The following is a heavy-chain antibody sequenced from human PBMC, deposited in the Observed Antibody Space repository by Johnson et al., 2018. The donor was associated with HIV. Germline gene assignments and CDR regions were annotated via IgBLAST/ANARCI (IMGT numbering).Heavy chain of an antibody. D-gene: IGHD3-22*01. J-gene: IGHJ3*02. CDR3: AKDMYYDSSGLETNAFDI. CDR2: ISWNSGSI. Sequence: EVQLVESGGGLVQPGRSLRLSCAASGFTFDDYAMHWVRQAPGKGLEWVSGISWNSGSIGYADSVKGRFTISRDNAKNSLYLQMNSLRAEDTAFYYCAKDMYYDSSGLETNAFDIWGQGTMVTVSS. CDR1: GFTFDDYA. V-gene: IGHV3-9*01.